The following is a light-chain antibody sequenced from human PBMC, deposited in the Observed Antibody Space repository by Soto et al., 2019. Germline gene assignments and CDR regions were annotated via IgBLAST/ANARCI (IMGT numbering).Light chain of an antibody. J-gene: IGLJ3*02. CDR3: GAWDSRLSGGRAV. CDR2: DNN. V-gene: IGLV1-51*01. Sequence: QSVLTQPPSVSAAPGQRVTISCSGSSSNIGNNYVSWYQQFPGTAPRLLIYDNNQRPSGIPARFSGSKSGTSATLDITGLQTGDEADYYCGAWDSRLSGGRAVFGGGTKVTVL. CDR1: SSNIGNNY.